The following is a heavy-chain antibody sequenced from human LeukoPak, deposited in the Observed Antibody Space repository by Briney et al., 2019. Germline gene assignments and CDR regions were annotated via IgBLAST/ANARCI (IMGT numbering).Heavy chain of an antibody. CDR3: AKQSYARSLGE. CDR1: GFPFSDFS. D-gene: IGHD2-8*01. Sequence: GGSLRLSCATSGFPFSDFSMSWVRQAPGKGLEWISTTNSGGSSSDYAESVKGRFTISRDNSKNTLYLQMSGLRVEDTAMYYCAKQSYARSLGEGGPGTLVTVPS. J-gene: IGHJ4*02. V-gene: IGHV3-23*01. CDR2: TNSGGSSS.